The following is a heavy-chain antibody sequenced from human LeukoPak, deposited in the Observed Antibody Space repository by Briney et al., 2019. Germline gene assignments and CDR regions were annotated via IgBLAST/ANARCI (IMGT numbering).Heavy chain of an antibody. D-gene: IGHD3-22*01. CDR3: ARAVYYDSSGYWGYYFDY. CDR2: INQDASEK. V-gene: IGHV3-7*01. CDR1: GFTFSSHW. J-gene: IGHJ4*02. Sequence: GGSLRLSCAASGFTFSSHWMSWVRQAPRKGLEWVANINQDASEKYYVDSVEGRFTISRDNAKNSLYLQMNSLRVEDTAVYYCARAVYYDSSGYWGYYFDYWGQGTLVTVSS.